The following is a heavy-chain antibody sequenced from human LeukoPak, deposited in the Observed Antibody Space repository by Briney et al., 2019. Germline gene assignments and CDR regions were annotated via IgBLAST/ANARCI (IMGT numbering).Heavy chain of an antibody. J-gene: IGHJ6*03. V-gene: IGHV4-34*01. CDR1: GGSFSGYY. Sequence: SETLSLTCAVYGGSFSGYYWSWIRQPPGKWLEWIGEINHSGSTNYNPSLKSRVTISVDTSKNQFSLKLSSVTAADTAVYYCARVSYDFDYYYYYMDVWGKGTTVTVSS. CDR2: INHSGST. CDR3: ARVSYDFDYYYYYMDV. D-gene: IGHD3-3*01.